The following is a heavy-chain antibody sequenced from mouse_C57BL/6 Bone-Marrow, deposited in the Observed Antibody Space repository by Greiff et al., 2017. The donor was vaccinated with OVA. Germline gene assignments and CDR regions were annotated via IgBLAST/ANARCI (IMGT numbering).Heavy chain of an antibody. Sequence: EVQLVESGGGLVQPKGSLKLSCAASGFSFNTYAMNWVRQAPGKDLEWVARIRSKSNNYATYYADSVKDRFTISRDDSESMLYLQMNNLKTEDTAMYYCVRGGNPYAMDYWGQGTSVTVSS. V-gene: IGHV10-1*01. CDR1: GFSFNTYA. D-gene: IGHD2-1*01. CDR3: VRGGNPYAMDY. J-gene: IGHJ4*01. CDR2: IRSKSNNYAT.